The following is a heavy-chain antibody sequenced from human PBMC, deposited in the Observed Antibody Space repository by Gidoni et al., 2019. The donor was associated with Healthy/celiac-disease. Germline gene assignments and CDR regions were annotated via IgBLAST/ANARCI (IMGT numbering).Heavy chain of an antibody. CDR1: GFTFSSYA. CDR3: AKLPLMVYALALFDY. D-gene: IGHD2-8*01. CDR2: ISGSGGST. Sequence: EVQLLESGGGLVQPGGSLSLSCAASGFTFSSYAMSWVRQAPGKGLEWVSAISGSGGSTYYADSVKGRFTISRDNSKNTLYLQMNSLRAEDTAVYYCAKLPLMVYALALFDYWGQGTLVTVSS. J-gene: IGHJ4*02. V-gene: IGHV3-23*01.